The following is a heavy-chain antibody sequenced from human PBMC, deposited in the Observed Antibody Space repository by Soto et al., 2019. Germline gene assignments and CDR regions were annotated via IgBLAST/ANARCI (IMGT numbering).Heavy chain of an antibody. J-gene: IGHJ5*02. CDR1: GGSISSYY. CDR2: IFTSGGT. D-gene: IGHD5-12*01. V-gene: IGHV4-4*07. CDR3: ARAGGYEVQGSNWLDP. Sequence: PSETLSLTCTVSGGSISSYYWSWIRQPAGKGLEWIGRIFTSGGTNYNPSLKSRVTMSVDTSKNQFSLKLTSVTAADTAVYYCARAGGYEVQGSNWLDPGGQGTMVTVYS.